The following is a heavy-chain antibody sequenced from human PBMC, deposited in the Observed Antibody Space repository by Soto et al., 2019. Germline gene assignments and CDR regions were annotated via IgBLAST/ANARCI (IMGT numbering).Heavy chain of an antibody. CDR3: ARGEWRAAGPGRIDY. J-gene: IGHJ4*02. V-gene: IGHV1-3*01. D-gene: IGHD6-13*01. CDR1: GYTFNYYA. CDR2: INAGNGDT. Sequence: QVQFVQSGPEVKKPGASVRISCKASGYTFNYYAIQWVRQAPGQRLEWMGWINAGNGDTKYSQNFQARVTITRDTSANTAYMELSSLRFDDTAVYYCARGEWRAAGPGRIDYWGQGTRVTVSS.